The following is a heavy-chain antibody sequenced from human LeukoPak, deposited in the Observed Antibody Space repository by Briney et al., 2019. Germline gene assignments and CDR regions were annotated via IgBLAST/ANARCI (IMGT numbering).Heavy chain of an antibody. CDR2: ISYDGSNK. CDR1: GFTFSSYA. CDR3: AIIPSKGFDY. Sequence: GGSLRLSCAASGFTFSSYAMHWARQAPGKGLEWVAVISYDGSNKYYADSVKGRFTISRDNSKNTLYLQMNSLRAEDTAVYYCAIIPSKGFDYWGQGTLVTVSS. V-gene: IGHV3-30-3*01. J-gene: IGHJ4*02. D-gene: IGHD4-11*01.